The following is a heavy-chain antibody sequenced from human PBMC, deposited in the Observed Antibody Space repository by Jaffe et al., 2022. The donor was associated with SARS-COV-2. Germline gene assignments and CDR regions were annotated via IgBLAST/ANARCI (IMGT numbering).Heavy chain of an antibody. J-gene: IGHJ4*02. V-gene: IGHV3-21*01. CDR1: GFTFSSYS. CDR2: ISSSSSYI. Sequence: EVQLVESGGGLVKPGGSLRLSCAASGFTFSSYSMNWVRQAPGKGLEWVSSISSSSSYIYYADSVKGRFTISRDNAKNSLYLQMNSLRAEDTAVYYCARGPVLRYFDWLTIDYWGQGTLVTVSS. CDR3: ARGPVLRYFDWLTIDY. D-gene: IGHD3-9*01.